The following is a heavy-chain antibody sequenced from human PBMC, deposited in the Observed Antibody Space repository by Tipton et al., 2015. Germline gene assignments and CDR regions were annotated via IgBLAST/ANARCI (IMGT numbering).Heavy chain of an antibody. J-gene: IGHJ4*02. CDR2: VRSKAKGYAT. D-gene: IGHD3-22*01. CDR1: GFTFSDSP. CDR3: AKDRAIISMIVVVH. V-gene: IGHV3-73*01. Sequence: SLRLSCEASGFTFSDSPIHWVRQASGRGLEWVGRVRSKAKGYATAYAASVKGRFTVSRDDSKNTAYLQMNSLKTEDTAVYYCAKDRAIISMIVVVHWGQGTLVTVSS.